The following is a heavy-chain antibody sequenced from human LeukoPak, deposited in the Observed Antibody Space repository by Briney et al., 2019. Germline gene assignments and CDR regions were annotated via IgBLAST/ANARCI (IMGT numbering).Heavy chain of an antibody. CDR3: AKGRDMVRGVIDYFDY. V-gene: IGHV3-23*01. Sequence: QPGGSLRLSCAGSGFTFSSDAMSSVRQAPGKGLEWISTLSGSGGSTYYADTVKGRFTISRDNSQQTLNLQINILGAEDNAEYYCAKGRDMVRGVIDYFDYWGQGTLVTVSS. J-gene: IGHJ4*02. CDR2: LSGSGGST. D-gene: IGHD3-10*01. CDR1: GFTFSSDA.